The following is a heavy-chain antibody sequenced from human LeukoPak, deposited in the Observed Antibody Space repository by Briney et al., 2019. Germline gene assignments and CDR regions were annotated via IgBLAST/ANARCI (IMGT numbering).Heavy chain of an antibody. Sequence: GGSLRLSCAASGFTFSSYAMHWVRQAPGKGLEWVAVISYDGSNKYYADSVKGRFTISRDNSKNTLYLQMNSLRAEDTAVYYCARDLGDPTVTTSGSPDYWGQGTLVTVSS. V-gene: IGHV3-30-3*01. D-gene: IGHD4-17*01. CDR1: GFTFSSYA. CDR2: ISYDGSNK. CDR3: ARDLGDPTVTTSGSPDY. J-gene: IGHJ4*02.